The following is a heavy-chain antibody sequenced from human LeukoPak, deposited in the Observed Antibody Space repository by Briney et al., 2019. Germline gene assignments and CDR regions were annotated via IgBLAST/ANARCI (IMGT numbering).Heavy chain of an antibody. V-gene: IGHV3-23*01. CDR1: GFTFSSYG. CDR2: IGGVGGST. D-gene: IGHD3-22*01. J-gene: IGHJ4*02. Sequence: GGSLRLSCAASGFTFSSYGMSWVRQAPGKGLEWVSAIGGVGGSTYYADSVKGRFTISRDNSKNTLYLQMNSLRAEDTAVYYCAKGKDYYDSSGLHDYWGQGTLVTVSS. CDR3: AKGKDYYDSSGLHDY.